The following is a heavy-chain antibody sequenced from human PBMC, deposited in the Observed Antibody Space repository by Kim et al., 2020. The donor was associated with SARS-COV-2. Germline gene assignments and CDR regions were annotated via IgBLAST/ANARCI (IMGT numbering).Heavy chain of an antibody. CDR3: AKGDSNNWSFCDY. D-gene: IGHD6-13*01. J-gene: IGHJ4*02. V-gene: IGHV3-23*01. CDR1: GFTFSSYA. CDR2: VSGSGGTT. Sequence: GGSLRLSCAASGFTFSSYAMSWVRQAPGKGPEWVSLVSGSGGTTYHADAVKCRFVISRDKSKKTMYLQKNSLSAEDTALYYCAKGDSNNWSFCDYWGQGTLVTVSS.